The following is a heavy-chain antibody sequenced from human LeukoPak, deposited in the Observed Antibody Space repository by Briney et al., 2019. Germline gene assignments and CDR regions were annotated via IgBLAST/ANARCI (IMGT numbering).Heavy chain of an antibody. CDR1: GGSISTYY. D-gene: IGHD1-1*01. V-gene: IGHV4-59*01. CDR3: ARHGTSGTNLNWFDP. Sequence: SETLSLTCTVSGGSISTYYWSWIRQPPGKGLEWIGYIYYSGSTNYNPSLKSRVTISVDTSKNQFSLKLSSVTAADTAVYYCARHGTSGTNLNWFDPWGQGTLVTVSS. CDR2: IYYSGST. J-gene: IGHJ5*02.